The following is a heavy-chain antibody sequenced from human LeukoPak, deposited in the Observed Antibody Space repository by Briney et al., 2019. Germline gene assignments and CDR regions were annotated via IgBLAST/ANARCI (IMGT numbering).Heavy chain of an antibody. J-gene: IGHJ6*02. D-gene: IGHD3-22*01. V-gene: IGHV1-8*01. CDR1: GYTFSSYD. Sequence: ASVKVSCKASGYTFSSYDINWVRQATGQGLEWMGWMNPNSGNTGYAQKFQGRVTMTRNTSISTAYMELSSLRSEDTAVYYCARDMIVVVQGYGMDVWGQGTTVTVSS. CDR2: MNPNSGNT. CDR3: ARDMIVVVQGYGMDV.